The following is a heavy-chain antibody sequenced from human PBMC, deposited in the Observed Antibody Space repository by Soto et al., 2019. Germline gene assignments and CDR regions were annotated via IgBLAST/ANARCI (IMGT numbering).Heavy chain of an antibody. J-gene: IGHJ4*02. CDR3: ASSRDGYNYFDY. V-gene: IGHV3-30*04. CDR1: GFTFSSYA. D-gene: IGHD5-12*01. Sequence: GGSLRLSCAASGFTFSSYAMHWVRQAPGKGLEWVAVISYDGSNKYYADSVKGRFTISRDNSRNTLYLQMNSLRAEDTAVYYCASSRDGYNYFDYWGQGTLVTVSS. CDR2: ISYDGSNK.